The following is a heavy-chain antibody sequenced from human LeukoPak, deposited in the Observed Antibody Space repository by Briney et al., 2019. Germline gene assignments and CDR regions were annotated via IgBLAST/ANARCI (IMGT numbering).Heavy chain of an antibody. CDR2: IFFSGGT. Sequence: SETLSLTCTVSGASITTTYYWGWIRQAPEQGLEWIGSIFFSGGTYYNPALKSRVTMSLDTSKKQFSLNLSSVTAADTAVYYCARLKYVPVPGAMLSFYMDVWGKGTTVTVSS. CDR3: ARLKYVPVPGAMLSFYMDV. V-gene: IGHV4-39*07. J-gene: IGHJ6*03. CDR1: GASITTTYY. D-gene: IGHD2-2*01.